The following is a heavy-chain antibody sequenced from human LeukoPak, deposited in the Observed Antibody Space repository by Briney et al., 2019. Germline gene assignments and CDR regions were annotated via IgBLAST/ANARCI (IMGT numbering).Heavy chain of an antibody. J-gene: IGHJ6*03. D-gene: IGHD4-11*01. CDR2: ISSSGNTI. CDR1: GFIFNTFS. V-gene: IGHV3-48*01. CDR3: ARATTVTKDYYYYYMDV. Sequence: GGSLRLSCAASGFIFNTFSMNWVRQAPGKGLEWISYISSSGNTIYYADSVKGRFTISRDNAKNSLFLQMSSLRAEDTAVYYCARATTVTKDYYYYYMDVWGKGTTVTVSS.